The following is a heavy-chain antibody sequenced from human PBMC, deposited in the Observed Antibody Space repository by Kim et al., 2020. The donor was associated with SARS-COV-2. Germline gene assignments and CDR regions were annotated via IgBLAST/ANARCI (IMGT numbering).Heavy chain of an antibody. CDR1: GYTFTTYA. J-gene: IGHJ4*02. CDR3: ARDVYVSGSYPLKH. CDR2: INTNTANP. Sequence: ASVKVSCKASGYTFTTYAMCWLRQAPGQGLEFMGWINTNTANPTYVQAFTGRFAFSVDTSVSTAYLEISSLKVEDTAFYYCARDVYVSGSYPLKHWGQGTLVTVSS. V-gene: IGHV7-4-1*02. D-gene: IGHD3-10*01.